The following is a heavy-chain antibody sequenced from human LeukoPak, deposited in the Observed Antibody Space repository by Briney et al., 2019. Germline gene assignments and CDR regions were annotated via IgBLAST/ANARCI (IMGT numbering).Heavy chain of an antibody. Sequence: GRSLRLSCAASGFTFSSYGMHWVRQAPGKGLEWVAVIWYDGSNKYYADSVKGRFTISRDNSKNTLYLQMNSLRAEDTAVYYCARDGFNYYDSSGYHVHPIFDYWGQGTLVTVSP. J-gene: IGHJ4*02. V-gene: IGHV3-33*01. CDR1: GFTFSSYG. CDR2: IWYDGSNK. CDR3: ARDGFNYYDSSGYHVHPIFDY. D-gene: IGHD3-22*01.